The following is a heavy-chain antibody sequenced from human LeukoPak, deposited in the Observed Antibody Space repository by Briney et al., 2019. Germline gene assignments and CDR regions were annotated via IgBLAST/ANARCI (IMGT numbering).Heavy chain of an antibody. D-gene: IGHD1-26*01. J-gene: IGHJ4*02. CDR3: ARGVGWRELPYDY. V-gene: IGHV4-34*01. Sequence: PSETLSLSCAVYGGSFSGYYWSWIRQPPGKGLEWVGEINHSGSTNYNPSLKSRVTISVDTSKNQFSLKLSSVTAADTAVYYCARGVGWRELPYDYWGQGTLVTVSS. CDR1: GGSFSGYY. CDR2: INHSGST.